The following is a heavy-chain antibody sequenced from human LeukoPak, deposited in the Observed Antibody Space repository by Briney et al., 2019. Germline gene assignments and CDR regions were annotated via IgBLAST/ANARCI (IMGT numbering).Heavy chain of an antibody. Sequence: GASVKVSCKASGYTFSSYGFSWVRQAPGQGLEWMGWINPNSGGTNYAQKFQGRVTLTRDTSISTAYMELSRLRSDDTAVYYCARERFVDSDYWGQGTLVTVSS. CDR3: ARERFVDSDY. J-gene: IGHJ4*02. D-gene: IGHD5-12*01. V-gene: IGHV1-2*02. CDR1: GYTFSSYG. CDR2: INPNSGGT.